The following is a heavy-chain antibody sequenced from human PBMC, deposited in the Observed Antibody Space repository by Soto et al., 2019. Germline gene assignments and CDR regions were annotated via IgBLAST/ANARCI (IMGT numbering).Heavy chain of an antibody. CDR2: INPNSGGT. D-gene: IGHD2-15*01. CDR1: GYTFTGYY. J-gene: IGHJ1*01. Sequence: ASVKVSCKASGYTFTGYYMHWVRQAPGQGLEWMGWINPNSGGTNYAQKFQGWVTMTRDTSISTAYMELSRLRSDDTAVYYCARLTCSGGSCYEYFQHWGQGTLVTVSS. CDR3: ARLTCSGGSCYEYFQH. V-gene: IGHV1-2*04.